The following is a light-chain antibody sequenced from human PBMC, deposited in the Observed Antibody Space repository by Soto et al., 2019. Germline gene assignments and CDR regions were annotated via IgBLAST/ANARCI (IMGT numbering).Light chain of an antibody. V-gene: IGLV1-47*01. J-gene: IGLJ3*02. CDR3: AAWDDSLSAWV. CDR2: RNN. Sequence: QSVLTQPPSASGTPGQRVTISCSGSSSNIGSNYVYWYQQLPGTAPKLLIYRNNQRPSGVPDRFSGSKSDTSASQAISGLRSEDEADYYCAAWDDSLSAWVFGGGTKLTVL. CDR1: SSNIGSNY.